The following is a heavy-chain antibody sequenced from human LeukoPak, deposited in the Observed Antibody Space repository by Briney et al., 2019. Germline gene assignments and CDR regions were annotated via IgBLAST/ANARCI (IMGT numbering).Heavy chain of an antibody. Sequence: PGGSLRLSCAASGFTFSTYAMSWVRQAPGKGLEWVSGISGDESSTTYADSVKGRFTISRDNAKNTLYLQMNTLRAEDTAVYYCARVRDCGGGSCFSYLDYWGQGTLVTVSS. D-gene: IGHD2-15*01. J-gene: IGHJ4*02. V-gene: IGHV3-74*01. CDR2: ISGDESST. CDR3: ARVRDCGGGSCFSYLDY. CDR1: GFTFSTYA.